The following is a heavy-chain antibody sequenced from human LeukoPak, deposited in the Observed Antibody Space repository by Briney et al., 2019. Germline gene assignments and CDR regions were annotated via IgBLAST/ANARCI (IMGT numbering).Heavy chain of an antibody. V-gene: IGHV3-23*01. CDR1: GFPFSSYW. CDR3: ASRSSSLNWYFDL. Sequence: GGSLRLSCEASGFPFSSYWMHWVRQAPGKGLEWVSGISGNGGNTYYADSVKGRFTISRDNSKETLYLQMNSLRAEDTAVYYCASRSSSLNWYFDLWGRGTLVTVSS. J-gene: IGHJ2*01. CDR2: ISGNGGNT. D-gene: IGHD2-2*01.